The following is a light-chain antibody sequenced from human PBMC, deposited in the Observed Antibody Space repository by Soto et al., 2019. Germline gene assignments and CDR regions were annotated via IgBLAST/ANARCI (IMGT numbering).Light chain of an antibody. CDR1: SGSVSTSHH. CDR2: NTN. Sequence: QTVVTQEPSFSVSPGVTVTLTCGLSSGSVSTSHHPSWYQQTPGQAPRTLIYNTNTRSSGVPDRFSGSILGNKAALTITGAQADDESDYFCVVNMGSGAYVFGTGTKVTVL. J-gene: IGLJ1*01. V-gene: IGLV8-61*01. CDR3: VVNMGSGAYV.